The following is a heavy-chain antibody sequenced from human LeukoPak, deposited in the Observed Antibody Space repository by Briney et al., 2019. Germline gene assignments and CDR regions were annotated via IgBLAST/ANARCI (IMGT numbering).Heavy chain of an antibody. CDR2: ISGNGGST. D-gene: IGHD5-24*01. Sequence: RSEGSPLLSSAASGFTFSSYAMSWVRRDPGKGLEGVSAISGNGGSTYYAHSVKGRFTISRDNSKNKLYLKMNSLRAADTAVYYSAKDRTSIRLVEMATMVYWGEGTLVTVSS. J-gene: IGHJ4*02. CDR1: GFTFSSYA. V-gene: IGHV3-23*01. CDR3: AKDRTSIRLVEMATMVY.